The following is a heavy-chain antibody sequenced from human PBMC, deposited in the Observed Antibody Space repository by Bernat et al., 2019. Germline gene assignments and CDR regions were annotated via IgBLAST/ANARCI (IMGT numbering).Heavy chain of an antibody. J-gene: IGHJ6*03. CDR3: AREGEDYGDNDPNYYYYYYMDV. Sequence: EVQLVESGGGLVKPGGSLRLSCAASGFTFSSYSMNWVRQAPGKGLEWVSSISSSSSYIYYADSVKGRFTISRDNAKNSLYLQMNSLRAEDTAVYYCAREGEDYGDNDPNYYYYYYMDVWGKGTTVTVSS. D-gene: IGHD4-17*01. CDR1: GFTFSSYS. CDR2: ISSSSSYI. V-gene: IGHV3-21*01.